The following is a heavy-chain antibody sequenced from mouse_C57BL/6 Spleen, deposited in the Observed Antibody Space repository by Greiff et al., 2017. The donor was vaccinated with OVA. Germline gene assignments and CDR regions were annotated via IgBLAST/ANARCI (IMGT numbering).Heavy chain of an antibody. CDR1: GYTFTAYE. J-gene: IGHJ3*01. Sequence: QVQLQQSGAELVRPGASVTLSCKASGYTFTAYEMHWVKQTPVHGLEWIGAIDPETGGTAYNQKFKGKAILTADKSSSTAYMELRSLTSEDSAVYYCTREGANYYGSSSFAYWGQGTLVTVSA. CDR2: IDPETGGT. V-gene: IGHV1-15*01. D-gene: IGHD1-1*01. CDR3: TREGANYYGSSSFAY.